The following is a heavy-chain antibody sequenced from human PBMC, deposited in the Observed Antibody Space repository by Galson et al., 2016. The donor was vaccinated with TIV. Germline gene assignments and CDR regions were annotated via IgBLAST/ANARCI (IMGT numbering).Heavy chain of an antibody. D-gene: IGHD1-20*01. CDR2: ISYDGSN. Sequence: SLRLSCAGSGFTFNSYAMNWVRQAPGKGLEWVAVISYDGSNNADSVKGRFTISRDKSKNTLYLQMNSLRGEDTAVYYCARTLTSYYFDYWGQGALVTVSS. J-gene: IGHJ4*02. CDR1: GFTFNSYA. V-gene: IGHV3-30-3*01. CDR3: ARTLTSYYFDY.